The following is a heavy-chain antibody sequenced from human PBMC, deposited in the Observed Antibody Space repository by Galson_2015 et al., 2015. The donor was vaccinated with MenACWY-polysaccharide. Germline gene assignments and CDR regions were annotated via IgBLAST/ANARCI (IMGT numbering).Heavy chain of an antibody. D-gene: IGHD3-10*01. Sequence: SLRLSCAASGFTFSSHGMHWVRQAPGKGLERVALIWYDGSNKYYADAVKGRFTISRDDSKNTVYLQMNSLRADDTAVYYCAMAVRGVSIDDWGQGALVTVSS. CDR2: IWYDGSNK. CDR1: GFTFSSHG. J-gene: IGHJ4*02. V-gene: IGHV3-33*03. CDR3: AMAVRGVSIDD.